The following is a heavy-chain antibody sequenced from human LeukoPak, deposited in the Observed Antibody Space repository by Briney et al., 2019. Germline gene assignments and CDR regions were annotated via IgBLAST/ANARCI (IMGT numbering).Heavy chain of an antibody. CDR3: AKDVIKGSPLWVDYFDY. J-gene: IGHJ4*02. CDR1: GFTFSSYA. CDR2: ISGSGFIT. Sequence: GGSLRLSCAASGFTFSSYAMSWVRQAPGKGLEWVSGISGSGFITYYADSVKGRFTISRDKSKNTLSLQMNSLRAEDTAVYYCAKDVIKGSPLWVDYFDYWGQGTLVTVSS. D-gene: IGHD5-18*01. V-gene: IGHV3-23*01.